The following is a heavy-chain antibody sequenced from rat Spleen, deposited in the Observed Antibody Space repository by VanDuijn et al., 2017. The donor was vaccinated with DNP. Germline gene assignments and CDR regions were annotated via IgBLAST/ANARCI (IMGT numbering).Heavy chain of an antibody. J-gene: IGHJ4*01. CDR3: TTEGDTTTITPYAMDA. D-gene: IGHD1-6*01. Sequence: EVQLVESGGGLVQPGRSMKLSCAASGFTFSNYDMAWVRQAPKKGLEWVATISYDGSSTYYRDSVKGRFTISRDNAKSTLYLQMDSLRSEDTATYYCTTEGDTTTITPYAMDAWGQGTSVTVSS. CDR1: GFTFSNYD. V-gene: IGHV5-7*01. CDR2: ISYDGSST.